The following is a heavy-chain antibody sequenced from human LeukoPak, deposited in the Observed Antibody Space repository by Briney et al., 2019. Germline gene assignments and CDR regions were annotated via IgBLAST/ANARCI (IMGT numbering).Heavy chain of an antibody. CDR3: ARDQYSYAHAAH. CDR2: IYSGGTT. V-gene: IGHV3-66*01. Sequence: PGGSLRLSCAASGFTVSSNYMSWVRQAPGKGLEWVSVIYSGGTTYYADSVKGRFTISRDNPKNTLHLQMNSLRAEDTAVYYCARDQYSYAHAAHWGQGTLVTVSS. CDR1: GFTVSSNY. J-gene: IGHJ4*02. D-gene: IGHD5-18*01.